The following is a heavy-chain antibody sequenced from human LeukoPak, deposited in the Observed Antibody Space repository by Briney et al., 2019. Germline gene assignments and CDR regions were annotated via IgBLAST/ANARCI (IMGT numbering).Heavy chain of an antibody. Sequence: GGSLRLSCAASGFTVSTNYMSWVRQAPGKGLEWVSVIYSAGDTYYADSVKGRFTISRDNFKNTLYLQMNSLRAEDTAVYYCARYLTGWSSAFDIWGQGTMVTVSS. J-gene: IGHJ3*02. D-gene: IGHD6-19*01. CDR1: GFTVSTNY. CDR2: IYSAGDT. CDR3: ARYLTGWSSAFDI. V-gene: IGHV3-66*01.